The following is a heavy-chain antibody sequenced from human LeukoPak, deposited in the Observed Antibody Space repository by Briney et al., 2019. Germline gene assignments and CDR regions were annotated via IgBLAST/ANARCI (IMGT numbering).Heavy chain of an antibody. J-gene: IGHJ4*02. D-gene: IGHD3-10*01. Sequence: GGSLRLSCAASGFTFSSYSMNWVRQAPGKGLEWVSSISSSSSYIYYADSVKGRFTISRDNAKNSLYLQMNSLRAEDTAVYYCAKLAGSAILDYWGQGTLVTVSS. CDR1: GFTFSSYS. CDR2: ISSSSSYI. CDR3: AKLAGSAILDY. V-gene: IGHV3-21*01.